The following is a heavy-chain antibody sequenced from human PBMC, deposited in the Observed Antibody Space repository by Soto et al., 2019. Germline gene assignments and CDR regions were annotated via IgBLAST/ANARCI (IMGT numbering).Heavy chain of an antibody. V-gene: IGHV1-69*05. CDR1: GGTFSSYA. Sequence: QVQLVQSGAEVKKPGSSVKVSCKASGGTFSSYAISWVRQAPGQGLEWMGGIIPIFGTANYAQKFQGRVTITXGEXTXIGGMELGSLRAEDTAVYYCESEVWFGEPTEYYFDYWGQGTLVTVSS. J-gene: IGHJ4*02. D-gene: IGHD3-10*01. CDR3: ESEVWFGEPTEYYFDY. CDR2: IIPIFGTA.